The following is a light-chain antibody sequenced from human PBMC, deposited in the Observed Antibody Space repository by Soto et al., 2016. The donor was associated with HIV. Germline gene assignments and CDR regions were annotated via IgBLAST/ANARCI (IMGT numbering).Light chain of an antibody. CDR3: LQHKTFPRT. V-gene: IGKV1-9*01. CDR2: PAS. J-gene: IGKJ1*01. CDR1: QGISSY. Sequence: DIQLTQSPSFLSASVGDRVTITCRASQGISSYLAWFQQKPGKAPNLLIYPASTLQSGVPSRFSGSGSGTEFALTITSLQPEDFATYYCLQHKTFPRTFGQGTKVEMK.